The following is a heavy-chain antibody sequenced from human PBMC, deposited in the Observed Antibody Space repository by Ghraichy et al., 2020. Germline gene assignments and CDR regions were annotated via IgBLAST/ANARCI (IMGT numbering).Heavy chain of an antibody. CDR2: ISSSSSYI. CDR3: ARDVSSGWFDY. CDR1: GFTFSSYS. Sequence: GSVKVSCAASGFTFSSYSMNWVRQAPGKGLEWVSSISSSSSYINYADSVKGRFTISRDNAKNSLYLQMNSLRAGDTAVYYCARDVSSGWFDYWGQGTLVTVSS. D-gene: IGHD6-19*01. V-gene: IGHV3-21*01. J-gene: IGHJ4*02.